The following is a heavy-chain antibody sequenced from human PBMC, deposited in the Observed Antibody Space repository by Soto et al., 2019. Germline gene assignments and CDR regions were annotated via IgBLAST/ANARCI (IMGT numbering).Heavy chain of an antibody. Sequence: GGSLRLSCATSGFTLSDHYVDWVRQAPGKGLEWVGRSRNKANSYTTQYAASVKGRFTISRDDSKNTLYLQMNSLKTEDTAVYYCTTDPVTMIVVVPSSGWGQGTLVTVSS. CDR3: TTDPVTMIVVVPSSG. J-gene: IGHJ4*02. CDR2: SRNKANSYTT. CDR1: GFTLSDHY. D-gene: IGHD3-22*01. V-gene: IGHV3-72*01.